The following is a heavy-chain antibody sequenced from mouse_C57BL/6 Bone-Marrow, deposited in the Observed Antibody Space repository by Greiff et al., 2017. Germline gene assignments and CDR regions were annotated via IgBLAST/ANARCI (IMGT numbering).Heavy chain of an antibody. J-gene: IGHJ2*01. CDR2: IYPGSGST. CDR3: ARSWIYYYGSSSDY. V-gene: IGHV1-55*01. CDR1: GYTFTSYW. D-gene: IGHD1-1*01. Sequence: QVQLKQPGAELVKPGASVKMSCKASGYTFTSYWITWVKQRPGQGLEWIGDIYPGSGSTNYNEKFKSKATLTVDTSSSTAYMQLSSLTSEDSAVYYCARSWIYYYGSSSDYWGQGTTLTVSS.